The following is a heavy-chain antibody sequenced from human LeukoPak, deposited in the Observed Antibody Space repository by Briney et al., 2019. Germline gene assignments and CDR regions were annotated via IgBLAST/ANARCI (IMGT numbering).Heavy chain of an antibody. CDR3: ARARITGTLSEFDY. J-gene: IGHJ4*02. V-gene: IGHV4-61*02. CDR1: GGSISSGSYY. D-gene: IGHD1-20*01. CDR2: IYTSGST. Sequence: SETLSLTCTVPGGSISSGSYYWSWIRQPAGKGLEWIGRIYTSGSTNYNPSLKSRVTISVDTFKNQFSLKLSSVTAADTAVYYCARARITGTLSEFDYWGQGTLVAVSS.